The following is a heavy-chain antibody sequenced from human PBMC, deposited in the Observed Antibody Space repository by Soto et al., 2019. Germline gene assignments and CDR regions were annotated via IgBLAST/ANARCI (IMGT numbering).Heavy chain of an antibody. J-gene: IGHJ4*02. CDR2: IWYDGSNK. Sequence: GGSLRLSCAASGFTFSSYGMHWVRQAPGKGLEWVAVIWYDGSNKYYADSVKGRFTISRDNAKNSLYLQMNSLGAEDTALYYCARSPYCSGGSCYLDYWGQGTLVTVSS. V-gene: IGHV3-33*01. CDR1: GFTFSSYG. CDR3: ARSPYCSGGSCYLDY. D-gene: IGHD2-15*01.